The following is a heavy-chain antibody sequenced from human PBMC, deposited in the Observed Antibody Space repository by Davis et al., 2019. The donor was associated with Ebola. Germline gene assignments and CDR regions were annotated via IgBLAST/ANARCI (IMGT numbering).Heavy chain of an antibody. CDR3: ARRRITIFGVVPNNWFDP. CDR1: GGSFSGYY. D-gene: IGHD3-3*01. Sequence: PSETLSLTCAVYGGSFSGYYLSWIRQHPGKGLEWIGEIKHRGRTNYNPSLKSRDTISVDTSKNQFSLKLSSVTAADTAVYYCARRRITIFGVVPNNWFDPWGQGTLVTVSS. J-gene: IGHJ5*02. CDR2: IKHRGRT. V-gene: IGHV4-34*01.